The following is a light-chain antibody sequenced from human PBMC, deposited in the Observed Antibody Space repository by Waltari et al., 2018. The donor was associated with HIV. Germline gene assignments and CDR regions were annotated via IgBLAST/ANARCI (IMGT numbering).Light chain of an antibody. J-gene: IGLJ2*01. CDR1: SAQIGNNY. CDR3: GTWDSSLSAL. Sequence: QPVLTQPRSVSAAPGQKVTISCSGSSAQIGNNYESWYQQHPGTAPKLLIYDNNKRPSGIPDRFSGSKSGTSATLGITGLQTGDEADYYCGTWDSSLSALFGGGTKLTVL. CDR2: DNN. V-gene: IGLV1-51*01.